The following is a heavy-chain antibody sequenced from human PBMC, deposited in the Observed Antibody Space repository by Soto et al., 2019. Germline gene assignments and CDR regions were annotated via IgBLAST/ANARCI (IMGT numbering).Heavy chain of an antibody. CDR2: ISGSGGGT. J-gene: IGHJ4*02. CDR3: AKGSGFFTLGIAADRRLDC. CDR1: GFTFSSYA. D-gene: IGHD6-13*01. V-gene: IGHV3-23*01. Sequence: PGGSLRLSCAASGFTFSSYAMTWVRQAPGKGLEWVSVISGSGGGTYYADSVKGRFTISRDNSKNTLYLQMNSLRAEDTAVYYCAKGSGFFTLGIAADRRLDCWGQGTLVTVSS.